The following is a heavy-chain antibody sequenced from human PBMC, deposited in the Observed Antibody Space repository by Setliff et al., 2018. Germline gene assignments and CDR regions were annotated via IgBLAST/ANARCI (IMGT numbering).Heavy chain of an antibody. J-gene: IGHJ6*03. V-gene: IGHV4-39*01. D-gene: IGHD3-10*01. CDR1: GGSISSGNYY. CDR2: IHYSENT. Sequence: SETLSLTCRVSGGSISSGNYYWGWIRQPPGQGLEWIASIHYSENTYYNPSLKTRVTMSVDMSRNQFSLKLSSVTAADTAVYSCARHVGIRGRGYNYYYYYMDVWGKGTTVTVSS. CDR3: ARHVGIRGRGYNYYYYYMDV.